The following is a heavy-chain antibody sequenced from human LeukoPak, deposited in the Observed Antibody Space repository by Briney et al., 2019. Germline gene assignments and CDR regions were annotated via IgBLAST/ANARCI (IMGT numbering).Heavy chain of an antibody. V-gene: IGHV4-59*01. CDR3: ARARDGHINNWFDP. J-gene: IGHJ5*02. D-gene: IGHD5-24*01. Sequence: IPSETLSLTCTVSGGSINSYYWSWIRQPPGKGLEWIGYIYYSGSTNYNPSLKSRVTISVDTSKNQFSLKMSSVNAADTAVYYCARARDGHINNWFDPWGQGTLVIVSS. CDR1: GGSINSYY. CDR2: IYYSGST.